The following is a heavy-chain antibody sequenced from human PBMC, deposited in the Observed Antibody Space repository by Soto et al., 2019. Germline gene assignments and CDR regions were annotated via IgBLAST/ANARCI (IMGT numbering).Heavy chain of an antibody. J-gene: IGHJ1*01. CDR2: IWYDGSNK. CDR1: GFTFSSYG. CDR3: AREDIVVVPAAIRRYFQH. V-gene: IGHV3-33*01. D-gene: IGHD2-2*02. Sequence: QVQLVESGGGVVQPGRSLRLSCAASGFTFSSYGMHWVRQAPGKGLEWVAVIWYDGSNKYYADSVKGRFTISRDNSKNTLYLQMNSLRAEDTAVYYWAREDIVVVPAAIRRYFQHWGQGTLVTVSS.